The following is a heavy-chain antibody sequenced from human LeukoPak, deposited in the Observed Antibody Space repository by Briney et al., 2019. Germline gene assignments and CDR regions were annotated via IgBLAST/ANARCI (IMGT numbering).Heavy chain of an antibody. CDR2: LRNSGTTP. V-gene: IGHV3-23*01. CDR3: AKGSYYDSSGSFYFDY. J-gene: IGHJ4*02. Sequence: PGGSLRLSCAASGFTFSNAYMNWVRQAPGKGLEWVSALRNSGTTPYYADSVKGRFTIFRDNSKNTLYVQVNSLGTEDTAAYYCAKGSYYDSSGSFYFDYWGQGTLVTVSS. CDR1: GFTFSNAY. D-gene: IGHD3-22*01.